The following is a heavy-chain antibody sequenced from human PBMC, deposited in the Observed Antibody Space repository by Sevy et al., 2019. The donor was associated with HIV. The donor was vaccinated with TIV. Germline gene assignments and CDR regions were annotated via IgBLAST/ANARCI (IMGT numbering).Heavy chain of an antibody. V-gene: IGHV3-30-3*01. D-gene: IGHD4-4*01. CDR3: ARDLRSNYHNYFDP. CDR1: GFPFSTYA. J-gene: IGHJ5*02. Sequence: GGSLRLSCAASGFPFSTYAVHWVRQAPGKGLEWVAVISYDGSNKYYADSVKGRFTISRDSSKNTLYLQMNSLTTEDTAVYYCARDLRSNYHNYFDPWGQGTLVTVSS. CDR2: ISYDGSNK.